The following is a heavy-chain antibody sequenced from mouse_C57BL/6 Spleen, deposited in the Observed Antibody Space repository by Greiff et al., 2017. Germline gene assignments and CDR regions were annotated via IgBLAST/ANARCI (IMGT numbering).Heavy chain of an antibody. V-gene: IGHV5-4*03. CDR3: ARCLYYGSSFYFDY. CDR2: ISDGGSYT. CDR1: GFTFSSYA. J-gene: IGHJ2*01. Sequence: EVKLVESGGGLVKPGGSLKLSCAASGFTFSSYAMSWVRQTPEKRLEWVATISDGGSYTYYPDNVKGRFTISRDNAKNNLYLQMSHLKSEDTAIYSCARCLYYGSSFYFDYWGQGTTLTVSS. D-gene: IGHD1-1*01.